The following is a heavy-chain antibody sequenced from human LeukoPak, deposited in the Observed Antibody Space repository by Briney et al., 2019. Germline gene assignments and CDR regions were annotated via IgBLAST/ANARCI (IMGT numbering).Heavy chain of an antibody. CDR1: GGSFSGYY. Sequence: SETLSLTCAVSGGSFSGYYWSWIRQPPGKGLEWIGEINHSGSTNYNPSLKSRVTISVDTSKNQFSLKLSSVTAADTAVYYCARARRDGYPSFGYWGQGTLVTVSS. CDR3: ARARRDGYPSFGY. CDR2: INHSGST. V-gene: IGHV4-34*01. J-gene: IGHJ4*02. D-gene: IGHD5-24*01.